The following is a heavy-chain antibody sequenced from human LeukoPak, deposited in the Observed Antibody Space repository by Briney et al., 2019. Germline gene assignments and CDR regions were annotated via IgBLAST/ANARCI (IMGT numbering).Heavy chain of an antibody. V-gene: IGHV1-2*02. CDR1: GYTFTGYY. J-gene: IGHJ4*02. Sequence: GASVKVSCKASGYTFTGYYMHCVRQAPGQGLEWMGWVNPNSGGTNYAQKFQGRVTMTRDTSISTAYMELSRLRSDDTAVYYCARESLAAAGIDYWGQGTLVTVSS. CDR2: VNPNSGGT. D-gene: IGHD6-13*01. CDR3: ARESLAAAGIDY.